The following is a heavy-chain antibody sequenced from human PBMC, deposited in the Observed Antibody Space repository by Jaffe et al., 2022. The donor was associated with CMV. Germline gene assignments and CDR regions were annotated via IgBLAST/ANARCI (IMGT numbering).Heavy chain of an antibody. J-gene: IGHJ4*02. CDR2: ISSSGSTI. Sequence: EVQLVESGGGLVQPGGSLRLSCAASGFTFSSYEMNWVRQAPGKGLEWVSYISSSGSTIYYADSVKGRFTISRDNAKNSLYLQMNSLRAEDTAVYYCAREGGLAYCGGDCYPAFDYWGQGTLVTVSS. CDR3: AREGGLAYCGGDCYPAFDY. D-gene: IGHD2-21*02. V-gene: IGHV3-48*03. CDR1: GFTFSSYE.